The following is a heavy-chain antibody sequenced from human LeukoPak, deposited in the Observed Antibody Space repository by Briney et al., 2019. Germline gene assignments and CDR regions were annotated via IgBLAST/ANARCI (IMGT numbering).Heavy chain of an antibody. CDR1: GFTFSKAW. Sequence: GGSLSFSCAASGFTFSKAWWNWVPQAQGKGLKWVARIKTKSQGGTTDYAAPVKGRFAISRDASENRLYLQMNSLKSEDTGVYYCAVGLGKTDTDYWGQGTLVTVSS. CDR3: AVGLGKTDTDY. V-gene: IGHV3-15*05. J-gene: IGHJ4*02. CDR2: IKTKSQGGTT. D-gene: IGHD1-14*01.